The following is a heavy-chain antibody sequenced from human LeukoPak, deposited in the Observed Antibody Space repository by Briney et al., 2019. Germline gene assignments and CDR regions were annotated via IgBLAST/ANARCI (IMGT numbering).Heavy chain of an antibody. D-gene: IGHD2-2*01. CDR1: GGSISSYY. CDR3: AGEEEGCSSTSCYHYFDY. Sequence: SETLSLTCTVSGGSISSYYWSWIRQPPGKGLEWIGYIYYSGSTNYNPSLKSRVTISVDTSKNQFSLKLSSVTAADTAVYYCAGEEEGCSSTSCYHYFDYWGQGTLVTVSS. J-gene: IGHJ4*02. CDR2: IYYSGST. V-gene: IGHV4-59*01.